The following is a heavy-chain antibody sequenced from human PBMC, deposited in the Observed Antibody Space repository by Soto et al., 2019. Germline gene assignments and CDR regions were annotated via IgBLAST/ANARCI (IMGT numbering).Heavy chain of an antibody. CDR2: VYYSGST. J-gene: IGHJ4*02. Sequence: QLQLQESGPGLVKPSETLSLTCTVSGGSISSSSYYWGWIRQPPGKGLEWIGSVYYSGSTYDNPSLKSGITRDVDRSKSQFSLKLTSVTAADTAVYYCARLLYDSRGYYYFDYWGQGTLVTVSS. V-gene: IGHV4-39*01. CDR3: ARLLYDSRGYYYFDY. D-gene: IGHD3-22*01. CDR1: GGSISSSSYY.